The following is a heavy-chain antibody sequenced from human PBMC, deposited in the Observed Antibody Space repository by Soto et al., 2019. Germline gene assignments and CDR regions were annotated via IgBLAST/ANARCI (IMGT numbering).Heavy chain of an antibody. V-gene: IGHV3-7*01. CDR1: GFTFSSYW. D-gene: IGHD6-19*01. CDR2: IKQDGSEK. Sequence: PGGSLRLSCAASGFTFSSYWMSWVRQAPGKGLEWVANIKQDGSEKYYVDSVKGRFTISRDNAKNSLYLQRNSLRAGEPAVYYCARDQGSGWYLGYYSYGMDVWGQGTTATASS. CDR3: ARDQGSGWYLGYYSYGMDV. J-gene: IGHJ6*02.